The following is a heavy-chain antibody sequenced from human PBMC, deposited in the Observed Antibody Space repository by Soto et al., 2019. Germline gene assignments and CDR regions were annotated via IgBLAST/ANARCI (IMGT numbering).Heavy chain of an antibody. Sequence: QVQLQQWGAGLLKPSETLSLTCAVYRAPFSGYSWTWIRQSPGKGLEWIGEINHSGTANYSPSLKSRVTMSVETSKSQCSLKLSSVTAADTAVYYCARGRDDFSSGSFDHWGPGTLVTVSS. CDR3: ARGRDDFSSGSFDH. CDR2: INHSGTA. V-gene: IGHV4-34*01. J-gene: IGHJ4*02. D-gene: IGHD3-3*01. CDR1: RAPFSGYS.